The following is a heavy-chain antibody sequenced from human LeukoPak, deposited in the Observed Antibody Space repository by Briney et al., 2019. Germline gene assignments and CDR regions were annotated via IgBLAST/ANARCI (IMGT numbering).Heavy chain of an antibody. CDR1: GFTFSSYW. V-gene: IGHV3-74*01. CDR2: INNDGSST. Sequence: PGGSLRLSCAASGFTFSSYWVHWVRQAPGKGLVWVSGINNDGSSTKYADSVKGQFTISRDNAKNTLYVQVNSLRVDDTAVYYCARGQGHGFDIWGQGTMVTVSS. J-gene: IGHJ3*02. CDR3: ARGQGHGFDI.